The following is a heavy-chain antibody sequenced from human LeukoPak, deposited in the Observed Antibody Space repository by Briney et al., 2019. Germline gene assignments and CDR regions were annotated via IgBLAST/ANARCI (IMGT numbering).Heavy chain of an antibody. Sequence: SETLSLTCAVYGGSFSGYYWSWIRQPPGKGLEWIGEINHNGSTNYNPSLKSRVTISVDTSKNQFSLKLSSVTAADTAVYYCAREGSYYYDSSGYYSDYWGQGTLVTVSS. J-gene: IGHJ4*02. D-gene: IGHD3-22*01. CDR2: INHNGST. CDR1: GGSFSGYY. V-gene: IGHV4-34*01. CDR3: AREGSYYYDSSGYYSDY.